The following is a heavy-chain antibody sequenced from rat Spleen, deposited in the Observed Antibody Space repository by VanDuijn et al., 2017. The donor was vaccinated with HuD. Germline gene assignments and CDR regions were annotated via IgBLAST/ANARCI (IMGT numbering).Heavy chain of an antibody. CDR2: VVAGGGST. V-gene: IGHV5-27*01. CDR1: GXXXIXXX. CDR3: TTVTEDIVELFAY. D-gene: IGHD1-11*01. J-gene: IGHJ3*01. Sequence: EVQLVESGGGXXQPXXSLKLSXXXSGXXXIXXXMAXXXQAPTKGLEWVAYVVAGGGSTYYRDSVKGRFTISRDNAKSTLYLQMDSLRSEDTATYYCTTVTEDIVELFAYWGQGTLVTVSS.